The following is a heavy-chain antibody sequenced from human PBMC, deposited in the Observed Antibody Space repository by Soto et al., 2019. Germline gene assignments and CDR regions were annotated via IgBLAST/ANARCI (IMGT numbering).Heavy chain of an antibody. CDR1: GFTFSSYG. CDR2: ISYDGSNK. Sequence: GGSLRLSCAASGFTFSSYGMHWVRQAPGKGLEWVAVISYDGSNKYYADSVKGRFTISRDNSKNTLYLQMNSLRAEDTAVYYCAKDSSGYYRRYYYGMDVWGQGTTVTVSS. D-gene: IGHD3-22*01. CDR3: AKDSSGYYRRYYYGMDV. V-gene: IGHV3-30*18. J-gene: IGHJ6*02.